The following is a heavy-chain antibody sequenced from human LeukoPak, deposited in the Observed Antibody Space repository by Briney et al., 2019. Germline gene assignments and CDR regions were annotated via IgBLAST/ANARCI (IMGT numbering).Heavy chain of an antibody. CDR2: IYTSGST. J-gene: IGHJ5*02. V-gene: IGHV4-4*07. Sequence: SETLSLTCTVSGGSISSYYWSWIRQPAGKGLEWIGRIYTSGSTNYNPSLKSRVTMSVDTSKNQFSLKLSSVTAADTAVYYCARGLTYYYGSGSNNWFDPWGQGTLVTVSS. D-gene: IGHD3-10*01. CDR3: ARGLTYYYGSGSNNWFDP. CDR1: GGSISSYY.